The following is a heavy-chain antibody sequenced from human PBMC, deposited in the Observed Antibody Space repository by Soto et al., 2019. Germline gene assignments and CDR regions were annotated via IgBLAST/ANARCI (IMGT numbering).Heavy chain of an antibody. D-gene: IGHD1-1*01. CDR3: AKAHLERRSDDY. J-gene: IGHJ4*02. CDR1: GGTFSSYT. V-gene: IGHV1-69*02. CDR2: IIPILGIA. Sequence: QVQLVQSGAEVKKPGSSVKVSCKASGGTFSSYTISWVRQAPGQGLEWMGRIIPILGIANYAQKFQGRVTITADKSTSTAYMELSSLRSEDTAVYSCAKAHLERRSDDYWGQGTLVTVSS.